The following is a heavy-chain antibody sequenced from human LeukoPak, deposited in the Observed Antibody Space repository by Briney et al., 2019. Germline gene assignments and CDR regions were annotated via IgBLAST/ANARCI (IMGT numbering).Heavy chain of an antibody. J-gene: IGHJ6*02. D-gene: IGHD3-3*01. CDR2: MNPNSGNT. CDR3: ARDKGGRITVLGVVTPTFHYGMDV. V-gene: IGHV1-8*01. CDR1: GYTFTTYD. Sequence: ASVKVSGKASGYTFTTYDINWERQATGQGLEWMGWMNPNSGNTSYAQKFQGRVTMTRNTSISTAYMELSSLRSEDTAVYYCARDKGGRITVLGVVTPTFHYGMDVWGQGTTVTVSS.